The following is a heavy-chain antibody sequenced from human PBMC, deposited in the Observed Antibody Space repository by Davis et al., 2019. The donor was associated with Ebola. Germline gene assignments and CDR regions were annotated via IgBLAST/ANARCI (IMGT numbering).Heavy chain of an antibody. CDR2: INHSGST. CDR3: ARRSNPPFDY. CDR1: GGSFSGYY. J-gene: IGHJ4*02. V-gene: IGHV4-34*01. D-gene: IGHD2-15*01. Sequence: MPSETLSLTCAVYGGSFSGYYWSWIRQPPGKGLEWIGEINHSGSTNYNPSLKSRVTISADTSKKQFSLKLRSVTAADTAVYYCARRSNPPFDYWGQGTLVTVSS.